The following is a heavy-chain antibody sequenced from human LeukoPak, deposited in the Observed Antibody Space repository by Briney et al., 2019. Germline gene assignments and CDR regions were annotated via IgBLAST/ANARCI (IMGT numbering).Heavy chain of an antibody. D-gene: IGHD3-10*01. CDR3: AKDRHYGSGRGYLDY. J-gene: IGHJ4*02. Sequence: GGSLRLSCAASGFTFSSYGMHWVRQAPGKGLEWVAFIRYDGSNKYYADSVKGRFTISRDNSKNTLYLQMNSLRAEDTAVYYCAKDRHYGSGRGYLDYWGQGTLVTVSS. V-gene: IGHV3-30*02. CDR2: IRYDGSNK. CDR1: GFTFSSYG.